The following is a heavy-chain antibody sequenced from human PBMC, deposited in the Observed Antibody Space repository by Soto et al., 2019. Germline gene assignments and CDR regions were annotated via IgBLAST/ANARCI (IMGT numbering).Heavy chain of an antibody. CDR3: ARAGAAAAGIGGYYYYGMDV. CDR1: GFTFCSYS. CDR2: ISSSSSYI. D-gene: IGHD6-13*01. Sequence: KAGGSLRLSCAASGFTFCSYSMNWVRQAPGKGLEWVSSISSSSSYIYYADSVKGRFTISRDNAKNSLYLQMNSLRAEDTAVYYCARAGAAAAGIGGYYYYGMDVWGQGTTVTVSS. J-gene: IGHJ6*02. V-gene: IGHV3-21*01.